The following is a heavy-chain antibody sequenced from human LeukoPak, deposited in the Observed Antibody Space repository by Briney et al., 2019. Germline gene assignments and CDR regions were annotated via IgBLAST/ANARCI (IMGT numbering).Heavy chain of an antibody. CDR2: ISYDGSNK. Sequence: GGSLRLSCAASGFTFSTYGMHWVRQAPGKGLEWVAVISYDGSNKYYADSAKGRFTISRDNSKNALYLQMNSLRAEDTAVYYCAKDLYSNPQIDYWGQGTLVTVSS. CDR3: AKDLYSNPQIDY. J-gene: IGHJ4*02. CDR1: GFTFSTYG. D-gene: IGHD4-11*01. V-gene: IGHV3-30*18.